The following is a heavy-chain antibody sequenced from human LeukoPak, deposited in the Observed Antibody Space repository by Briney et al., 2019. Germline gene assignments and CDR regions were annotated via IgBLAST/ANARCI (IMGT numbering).Heavy chain of an antibody. D-gene: IGHD5-24*01. V-gene: IGHV4-39*07. CDR3: ARDPIRDGYNYFGLYRSDY. J-gene: IGHJ4*02. CDR2: IYYSGTT. CDR1: NVSISSKSYY. Sequence: SETLSLTCIVSNVSISSKSYYWGWIRQSPGKGLEWIGSIYYSGTTYYNPSLKSRVTISVDTSKNQFSLKLSSVTAADTAVYYCARDPIRDGYNYFGLYRSDYWGQGTLVTVSS.